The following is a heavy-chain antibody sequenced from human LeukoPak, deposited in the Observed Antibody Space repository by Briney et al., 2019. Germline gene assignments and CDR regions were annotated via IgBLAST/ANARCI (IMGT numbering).Heavy chain of an antibody. V-gene: IGHV3-74*01. CDR2: INSDGSST. Sequence: GGPLRLSCAASGLTFSSYAMHWFRKAPGKGLVWVSRINSDGSSTSYADSVKGRFTISRDNAKNTLYLQMNSLRAEDTAVYYCARDEWELRARYFQHWGQGTLVTVSS. CDR3: ARDEWELRARYFQH. D-gene: IGHD1-26*01. CDR1: GLTFSSYA. J-gene: IGHJ1*01.